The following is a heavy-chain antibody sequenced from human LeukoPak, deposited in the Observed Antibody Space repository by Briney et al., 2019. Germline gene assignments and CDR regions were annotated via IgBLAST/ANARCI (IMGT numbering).Heavy chain of an antibody. CDR1: GYTFTSYY. CDR3: ARDLTYSSSANYYYYYMDV. V-gene: IGHV1-46*01. Sequence: VASVKVSCNASGYTFTSYYMHWVRQAPGQGLEWMGIINPSGGSTNYAQKFQGRVTMTRDTSTSTVYMELSSLRSEDTAVYYCARDLTYSSSANYYYYYMDVWGKGTTVTVSS. J-gene: IGHJ6*03. CDR2: INPSGGST. D-gene: IGHD6-6*01.